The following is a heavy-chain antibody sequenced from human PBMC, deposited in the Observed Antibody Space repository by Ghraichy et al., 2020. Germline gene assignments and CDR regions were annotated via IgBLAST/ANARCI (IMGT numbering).Heavy chain of an antibody. J-gene: IGHJ1*01. CDR2: IYYSGYT. Sequence: SETLSLTCTVSGGSLSSSSYYWGWIRQPPGKGLEWIGSIYYSGYTYYNPSLKSRVTISVDTSKNQFSLKLSSVTAADTAVYYCAKLGAARLNFQHWGQGTLVTVSS. CDR3: AKLGAARLNFQH. V-gene: IGHV4-39*01. CDR1: GGSLSSSSYY. D-gene: IGHD6-6*01.